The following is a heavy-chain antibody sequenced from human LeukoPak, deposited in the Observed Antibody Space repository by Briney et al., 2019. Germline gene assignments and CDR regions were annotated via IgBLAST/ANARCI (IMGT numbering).Heavy chain of an antibody. Sequence: GGSLRLSCAASGFTFSSYSMNWVRQAPGKGLEWVSSISSSSSYIYYADSVKGRFTISRDNAKNSLYLQMNSLRAEDTAVYYCARDLGGVVPAAIIGRYFDYWGQGTLVTVSS. CDR3: ARDLGGVVPAAIIGRYFDY. D-gene: IGHD2-2*01. CDR2: ISSSSSYI. J-gene: IGHJ4*02. V-gene: IGHV3-21*01. CDR1: GFTFSSYS.